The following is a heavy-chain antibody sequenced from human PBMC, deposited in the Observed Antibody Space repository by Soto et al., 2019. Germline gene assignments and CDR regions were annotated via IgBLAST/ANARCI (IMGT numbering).Heavy chain of an antibody. J-gene: IGHJ4*02. Sequence: QVGLVQSGAEVKEPGASVRISCEASGYTFTSYGIHWVRQAPGQRLEWMGWINTGSSNTRYSPEFQARVTITRDTSASKDYMELNSLRSEDTAVYYCARAMPTAGYIYFAQWGQGTLVTVSS. CDR2: INTGSSNT. CDR1: GYTFTSYG. D-gene: IGHD3-9*01. V-gene: IGHV1-3*04. CDR3: ARAMPTAGYIYFAQ.